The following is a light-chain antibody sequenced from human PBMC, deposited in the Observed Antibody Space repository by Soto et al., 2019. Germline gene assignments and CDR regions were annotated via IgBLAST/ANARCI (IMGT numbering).Light chain of an antibody. CDR3: SSYTTTRSVL. CDR1: SSDFGAYNF. Sequence: QSVLTQPASVPGSPGQSIAISCTGTSSDFGAYNFVSWYQQHPGKAPKVMIYDVNHRPSGVSHRFSGSTSRNTASLTISGLQAEDEADYFCSSYTTTRSVLFGGGTKLTVL. V-gene: IGLV2-14*01. CDR2: DVN. J-gene: IGLJ2*01.